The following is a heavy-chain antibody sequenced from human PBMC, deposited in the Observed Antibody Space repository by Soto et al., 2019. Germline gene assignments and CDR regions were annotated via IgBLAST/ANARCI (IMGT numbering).Heavy chain of an antibody. J-gene: IGHJ6*03. CDR1: GGSISSYY. CDR3: ANSVDYGDYKNYYYMDV. CDR2: IYYSGST. Sequence: SETLSLTCTVSGGSISSYYWSWIRQPPGKGLEWIGYIYYSGSTNYNPSLKSRVTISVDTSKNQFSLKLSSVTAADTAVYYCANSVDYGDYKNYYYMDVWGKGPTVTVSS. D-gene: IGHD4-17*01. V-gene: IGHV4-59*01.